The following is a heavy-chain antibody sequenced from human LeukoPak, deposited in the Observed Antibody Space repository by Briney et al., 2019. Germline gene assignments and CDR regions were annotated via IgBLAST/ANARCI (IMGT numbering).Heavy chain of an antibody. J-gene: IGHJ6*03. Sequence: PGGSLRLSCAASGFTFSSYGMHWVRQAPGKELEWVAVISYDGSNKYYADSVKGRFTISRDNSKNTLYLQMNSLRAEDTAVYYCAKVHGSGSARSGGRPYYYYMDVWGKGTTVTISS. CDR2: ISYDGSNK. D-gene: IGHD3-10*01. CDR3: AKVHGSGSARSGGRPYYYYMDV. CDR1: GFTFSSYG. V-gene: IGHV3-30*18.